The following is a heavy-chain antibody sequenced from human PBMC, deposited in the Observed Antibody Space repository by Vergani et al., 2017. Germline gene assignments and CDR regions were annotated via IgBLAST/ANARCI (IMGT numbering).Heavy chain of an antibody. V-gene: IGHV4-30-2*01. CDR2: IYHSGST. CDR1: GGSISSGGYS. Sequence: QLQLQESGSGLVKPSQTLSLTCAVSGGSISSGGYSWSWIRQPPGKGLEWIGYIYHSGSTYYNPSLKSRVTISVDRSMNQFSLKLSSVTAADTAVYYCARGFTYYDFWRGKNWFDPWGQGTLVTVSS. J-gene: IGHJ5*02. CDR3: ARGFTYYDFWRGKNWFDP. D-gene: IGHD3-3*01.